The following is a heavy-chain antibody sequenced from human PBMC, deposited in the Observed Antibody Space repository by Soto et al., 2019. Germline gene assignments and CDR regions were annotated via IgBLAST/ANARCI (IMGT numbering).Heavy chain of an antibody. CDR2: ITGNCGST. D-gene: IGHD6-13*01. V-gene: IGHV3-23*01. Sequence: EVQLLESGGVLVQPGGSLRLSCAASGFTFSSYAMTWVRQAPGKGLEWVSTITGNCGSTYYADSVKGRFTISRDNSKNTLYLQMNSLRAEDTAVYYCAKKIGAGGSCFDYWGQGTLVTVSS. CDR1: GFTFSSYA. J-gene: IGHJ4*02. CDR3: AKKIGAGGSCFDY.